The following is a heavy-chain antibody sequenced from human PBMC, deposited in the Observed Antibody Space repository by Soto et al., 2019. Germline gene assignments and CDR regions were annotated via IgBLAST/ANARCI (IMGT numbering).Heavy chain of an antibody. V-gene: IGHV3-23*01. CDR3: AKDTYSSSWYF. CDR2: ISNRGSDT. D-gene: IGHD6-13*01. J-gene: IGHJ4*02. CDR1: GFTFINYA. Sequence: PGGSLRLSCAGSGFTFINYAMTWVRQAPGKGLEWVSSISNRGSDTYYVDSVKGRFTISRDNSKNTLYLQMNGLRAEDTAVYYCAKDTYSSSWYFWGQGTLVTVSS.